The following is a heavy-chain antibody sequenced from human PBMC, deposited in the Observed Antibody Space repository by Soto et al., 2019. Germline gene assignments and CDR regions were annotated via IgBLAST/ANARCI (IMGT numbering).Heavy chain of an antibody. V-gene: IGHV1-8*01. D-gene: IGHD3-16*01. J-gene: IGHJ5*02. CDR1: GYSFTNND. CDR3: ARMETFGSLNWFDP. CDR2: MNPGSGDT. Sequence: XSVKVSCKASGYSFTNNDVSWVRQATGQGLEWMGWMNPGSGDTGYAQKFQGRVTMTRDISIATAYMELSSLRSDDTAIYYCARMETFGSLNWFDPWGQGTLVTV.